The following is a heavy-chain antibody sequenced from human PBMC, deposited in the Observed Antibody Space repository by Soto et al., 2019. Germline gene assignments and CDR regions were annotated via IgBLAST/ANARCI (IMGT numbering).Heavy chain of an antibody. V-gene: IGHV5-10-1*01. CDR2: IDPSDSYT. CDR1: GYSFRSYW. CDR3: ARLQSPTGYYTRGFDY. D-gene: IGHD3-3*01. Sequence: GESLKISCKTSGYSFRSYWITWVRQMPGKGLEWMGRIDPSDSYTNYSPSFQGHVTMSVDKSISTAYLQWSSLKASDTAIYYCARLQSPTGYYTRGFDYWGQGALVTSPQ. J-gene: IGHJ4*02.